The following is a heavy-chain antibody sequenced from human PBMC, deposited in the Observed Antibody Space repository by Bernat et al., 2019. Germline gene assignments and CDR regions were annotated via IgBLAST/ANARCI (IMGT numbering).Heavy chain of an antibody. CDR3: AKGGGIAAAGTLISYWYFDL. J-gene: IGHJ2*01. Sequence: EVQLLESGGGLVQPGGSLRLSCAASGFTFSSYAMSWVRQAPGKGLEWVSAISGSGGSTYYADSVKGRFTISRDNSKNTLYLQMNSLRAEDTAVYYCAKGGGIAAAGTLISYWYFDLWGRGTLVTVSS. CDR1: GFTFSSYA. V-gene: IGHV3-23*01. CDR2: ISGSGGST. D-gene: IGHD6-13*01.